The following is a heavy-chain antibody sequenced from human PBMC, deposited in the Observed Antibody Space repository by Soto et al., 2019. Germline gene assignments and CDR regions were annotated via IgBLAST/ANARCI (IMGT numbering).Heavy chain of an antibody. J-gene: IGHJ2*01. D-gene: IGHD3-10*02. V-gene: IGHV4-31*11. Sequence: QVQLQESGPGLVKPSQTLSLTCAVSGGSISRSVYYCNWIRQHPGKGLERIGYIHTSGTTYYNPSLKSRIIFSVDTSKTQFSLKLSSVTTADTAVYYCAGDPVVRGVVGWYFDLWGRGTLVTVSS. CDR3: AGDPVVRGVVGWYFDL. CDR2: IHTSGTT. CDR1: GGSISRSVYY.